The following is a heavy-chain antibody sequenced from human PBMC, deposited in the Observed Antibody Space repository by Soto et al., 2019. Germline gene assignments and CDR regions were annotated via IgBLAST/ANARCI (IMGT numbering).Heavy chain of an antibody. V-gene: IGHV4-39*01. CDR1: GGSISSSSYY. D-gene: IGHD4-17*01. Sequence: SETLSLTCTVSGGSISSSSYYWGWIRQPPGKGLEWIGSIYYSGSTYYNPSLKSRVTISVDTSKNQFSLKLSSVTAADTAVYYCARRGIDYGDYGDWYFDLWGRGTLVT. J-gene: IGHJ2*01. CDR2: IYYSGST. CDR3: ARRGIDYGDYGDWYFDL.